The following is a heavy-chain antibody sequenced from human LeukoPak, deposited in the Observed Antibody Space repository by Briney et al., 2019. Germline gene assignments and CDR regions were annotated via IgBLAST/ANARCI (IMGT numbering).Heavy chain of an antibody. CDR1: GFTFSSYG. Sequence: GGSLRLSCAASGFTFSSYGMHWVRQAPGKGLEWVAFIRYDGSNKYYADSVKGQFTICRDSSKNTLFLHMNNQRAEDTAAYHCAKEKRPIVGAVRGTYWGQGALVTVSS. J-gene: IGHJ4*02. D-gene: IGHD1-26*01. V-gene: IGHV3-30*02. CDR3: AKEKRPIVGAVRGTY. CDR2: IRYDGSNK.